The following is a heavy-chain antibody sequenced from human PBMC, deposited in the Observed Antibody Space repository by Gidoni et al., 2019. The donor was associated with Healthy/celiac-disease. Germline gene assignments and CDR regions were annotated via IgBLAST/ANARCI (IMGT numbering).Heavy chain of an antibody. D-gene: IGHD3-3*01. V-gene: IGHV3-30*18. CDR3: AKAGRVWSGFRWFDP. Sequence: QVQLVESGGGVVQPGRSLRPSCAASGFPFSSYGMHWVRQAPGKGLEWVAVIPYDGSNKNYADSVKGRFTISRDKSKNTLYLQMNSLRAEDTAVYYCAKAGRVWSGFRWFDPWGQGTLVTVSS. J-gene: IGHJ5*02. CDR2: IPYDGSNK. CDR1: GFPFSSYG.